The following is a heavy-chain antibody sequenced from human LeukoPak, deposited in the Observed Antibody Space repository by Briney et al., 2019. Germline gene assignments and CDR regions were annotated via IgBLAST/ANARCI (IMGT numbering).Heavy chain of an antibody. Sequence: GGSLRLSCAASGFTFSSYEMNWVRQAPGKGLEWVSYISSSGSTIYYADSVKGRFTISRDNAENSLYLQMNSLRAEDTAVYYCARDPSYGRSLYYYMDVWGKGTTVTVSS. D-gene: IGHD2-8*01. V-gene: IGHV3-48*03. CDR1: GFTFSSYE. CDR2: ISSSGSTI. J-gene: IGHJ6*03. CDR3: ARDPSYGRSLYYYMDV.